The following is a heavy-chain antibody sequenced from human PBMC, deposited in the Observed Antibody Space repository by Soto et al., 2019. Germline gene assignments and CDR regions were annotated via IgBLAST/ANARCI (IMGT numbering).Heavy chain of an antibody. CDR1: GFTFYTCA. CDR3: AKGRLDVGSDWFDS. J-gene: IGHJ5*01. CDR2: IVSVGTDT. D-gene: IGHD1-26*01. Sequence: PGGSLRLSCEPSGFTFYTCAMIWVRQAPGKGLEWVTAIVSVGTDTYYAAFVKGRFTVSRDNSMNTLYLQMRCLTAEDRALYQCAKGRLDVGSDWFDSWGTGALVTVSS. V-gene: IGHV3-23*05.